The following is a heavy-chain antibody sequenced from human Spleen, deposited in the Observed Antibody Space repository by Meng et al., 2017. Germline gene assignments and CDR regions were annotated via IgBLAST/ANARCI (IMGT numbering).Heavy chain of an antibody. D-gene: IGHD3-22*01. CDR2: ISGTGGSR. CDR1: GFTFSSFA. Sequence: GESLKISCAASGFTFSSFAMNWVRQAPGKGLDWVSTISGTGGSRYYADSVKGRFTISRDNSKNTLYLQMNSLRPEDTAVYYCANLDDSSAYSADAFDIWGQGTMVTVSS. CDR3: ANLDDSSAYSADAFDI. J-gene: IGHJ3*02. V-gene: IGHV3-23*01.